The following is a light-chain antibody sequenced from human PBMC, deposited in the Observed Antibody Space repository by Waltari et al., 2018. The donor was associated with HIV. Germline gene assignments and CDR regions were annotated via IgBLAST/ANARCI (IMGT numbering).Light chain of an antibody. J-gene: IGLJ1*01. CDR3: SSYTSSRSYV. CDR1: SSDVGGYNY. CDR2: AVS. Sequence: QSALTQPASVSGSPGQSTPISCPGTSSDVGGYNYVPWYQQHPGKAPKLMIYAVSNRPSGVSNRFSGSKSGNTASLTISGLQAEDEADYYCSSYTSSRSYVFGTGTRVTV. V-gene: IGLV2-14*03.